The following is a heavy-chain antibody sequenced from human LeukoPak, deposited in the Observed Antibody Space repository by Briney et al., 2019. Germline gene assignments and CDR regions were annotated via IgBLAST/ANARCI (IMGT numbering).Heavy chain of an antibody. CDR2: FDPEDGET. CDR1: GYTLTELS. V-gene: IGHV1-24*01. Sequence: ASVKVSCKVSGYTLTELSMHWVRQAPGKGLEWMGGFDPEDGETIYTQKFQGRVTMTEDTSTDTAYMELSSLRSEDTAVYYCATAKGIAVKEFDYWGQGTLVTVSS. CDR3: ATAKGIAVKEFDY. D-gene: IGHD6-19*01. J-gene: IGHJ4*02.